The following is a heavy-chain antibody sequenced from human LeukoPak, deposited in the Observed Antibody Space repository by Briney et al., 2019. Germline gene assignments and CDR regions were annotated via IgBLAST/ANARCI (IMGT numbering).Heavy chain of an antibody. Sequence: PGGSLRLSCAASGFTFSSYWMSWVRQAPGKGLEWVANIKQDGSEKYYVDSVKGRFTISRDNAKNSLYLQMNSLRAEDTAVYYCARDLGSSWFPDGAFDIWGQGTMVTVSS. CDR3: ARDLGSSWFPDGAFDI. V-gene: IGHV3-7*01. J-gene: IGHJ3*02. D-gene: IGHD6-13*01. CDR1: GFTFSSYW. CDR2: IKQDGSEK.